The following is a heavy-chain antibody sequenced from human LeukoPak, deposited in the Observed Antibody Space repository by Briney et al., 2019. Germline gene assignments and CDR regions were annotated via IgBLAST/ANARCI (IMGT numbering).Heavy chain of an antibody. D-gene: IGHD5-12*01. J-gene: IGHJ4*01. CDR1: GFTFSHHW. CDR3: ARDHRYAFDN. V-gene: IGHV3-11*06. CDR2: IGISSGNT. Sequence: GGSLRLSCAASGFTFSHHWMHWVRQAPGKGLEWISYIGISSGNTKYADSVKGRFTISRDKARNSLYLQMNSLRVEDTAVYYCARDHRYAFDNWGHGTLVTVSS.